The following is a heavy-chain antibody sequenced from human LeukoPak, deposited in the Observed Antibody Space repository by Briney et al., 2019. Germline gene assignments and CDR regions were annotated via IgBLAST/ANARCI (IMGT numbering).Heavy chain of an antibody. J-gene: IGHJ5*02. CDR2: MNPNSGNT. Sequence: ASVKVSCTASGYTFTSYDINWVRQATGQGLEWMGWMNPNSGNTCYAQKFQGRVTMTRNTSISTAYMELSSLRSEDTAVYYCARARLTSRRAYSSSLSWFDPWGQGTLVTVSS. D-gene: IGHD6-13*01. V-gene: IGHV1-8*01. CDR3: ARARLTSRRAYSSSLSWFDP. CDR1: GYTFTSYD.